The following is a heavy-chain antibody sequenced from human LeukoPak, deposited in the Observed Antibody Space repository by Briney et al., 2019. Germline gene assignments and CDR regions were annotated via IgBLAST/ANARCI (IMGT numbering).Heavy chain of an antibody. CDR3: ARAGIAVAGDDAFDI. Sequence: ASVKVSCKASGYTFTGYYMHWVRQAPGQGLEWMGWINPNSGGTNYAQKFQGRVTMTRDTSISTAYMEPSRLRSDDTAVYYCARAGIAVAGDDAFDIWGQGTMVTVSS. D-gene: IGHD6-19*01. CDR1: GYTFTGYY. J-gene: IGHJ3*02. CDR2: INPNSGGT. V-gene: IGHV1-2*02.